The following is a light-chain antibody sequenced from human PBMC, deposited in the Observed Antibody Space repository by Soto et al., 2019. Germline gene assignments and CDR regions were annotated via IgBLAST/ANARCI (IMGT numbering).Light chain of an antibody. CDR1: QSPYNW. J-gene: IGKJ1*01. CDR3: QQYNTNSWT. CDR2: KAS. V-gene: IGKV1-5*03. Sequence: DIQMTQSPSTLSASVGDRVTITCRAGQSPYNWLAWYQQKPGKAPKLLVYKASSLETGVPSRFSGSGSGTEFTLTISSLQPDDFATYYCQQYNTNSWTFGQGTKVEL.